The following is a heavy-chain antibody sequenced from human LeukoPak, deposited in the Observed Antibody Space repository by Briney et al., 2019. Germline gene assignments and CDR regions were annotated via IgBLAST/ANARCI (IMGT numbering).Heavy chain of an antibody. CDR3: ARHCSSTSCVPFDY. D-gene: IGHD2-2*01. CDR2: IYPGDSDT. Sequence: GASLKISCKGSGYSFTSYWIGWVRQMPGKGLEWMGIIYPGDSDTRYSPSFQGQVTISADKSISTAYLQWSSLQASDTAMYYCARHCSSTSCVPFDYWGQGTLVTVSS. V-gene: IGHV5-51*01. CDR1: GYSFTSYW. J-gene: IGHJ4*02.